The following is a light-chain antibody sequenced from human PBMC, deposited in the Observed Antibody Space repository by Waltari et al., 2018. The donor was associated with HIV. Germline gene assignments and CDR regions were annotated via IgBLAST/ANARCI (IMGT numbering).Light chain of an antibody. V-gene: IGLV3-21*02. CDR1: NIAATKS. CDR2: DGL. CDR3: QVWDGRGDPVI. Sequence: SYVLTQPPSVSVAPGQTARITCGGNNIAATKSVHWYRLNPGQAPVVVIYDGLDRPSGIPDRFSGPSSGDTASLTISRAEAGDEADYYCQVWDGRGDPVIFGGGTKLAVV. J-gene: IGLJ2*01.